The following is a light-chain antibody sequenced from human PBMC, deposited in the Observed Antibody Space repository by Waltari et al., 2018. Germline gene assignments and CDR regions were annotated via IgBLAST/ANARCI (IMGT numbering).Light chain of an antibody. J-gene: IGKJ4*01. Sequence: DIQMTQSPSSLSASVGDRVVITCRASQSISSYLNWYQQETGKAPKLLIYKAANLQSGVPSRFSGSGSGTEFTLTISSLQSEDSAVYYCQQYSHWPQLTFVGGTKVEIK. CDR2: KAA. CDR1: QSISSY. CDR3: QQYSHWPQLT. V-gene: IGKV1-39*01.